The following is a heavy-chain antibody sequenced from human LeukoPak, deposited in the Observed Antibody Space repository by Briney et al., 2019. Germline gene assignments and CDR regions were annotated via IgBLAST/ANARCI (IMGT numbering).Heavy chain of an antibody. CDR2: INPNSGGT. V-gene: IGHV1-2*02. D-gene: IGHD2-2*01. CDR1: GYTFTGYY. J-gene: IGHJ3*02. Sequence: ASVEVSCKASGYTFTGYYMHWVRQAPGQGLEWMGWINPNSGGTNYAQKFQGRVTMTRDTSISTAYMELSRLRSDDTAVYYCAGPYCSSTSCSIDAFDIWGQGTMVTVSS. CDR3: AGPYCSSTSCSIDAFDI.